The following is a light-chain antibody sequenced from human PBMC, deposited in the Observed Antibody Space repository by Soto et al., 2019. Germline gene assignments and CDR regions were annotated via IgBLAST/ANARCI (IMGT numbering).Light chain of an antibody. CDR3: PHYDASPTWT. V-gene: IGKV3-20*01. Sequence: FTQAPGTHSLSPRERTTLSCRASQSVSSSYLAWYQQKPGQAQRLLIYATSSRAPGLPDRFSGSGSGTDFAFTISRLEPEDFVVYYCPHYDASPTWTFGQGTMVDVK. CDR2: ATS. J-gene: IGKJ1*01. CDR1: QSVSSSY.